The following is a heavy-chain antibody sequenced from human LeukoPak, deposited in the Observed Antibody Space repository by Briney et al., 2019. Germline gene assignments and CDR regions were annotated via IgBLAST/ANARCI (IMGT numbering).Heavy chain of an antibody. CDR1: GFTFSSYA. CDR2: ITDSGVAT. CDR3: ATSKL. Sequence: GGSLRLSCAASGFTFSSYAMTWVRQAPGKGLEWVSGITDSGVATYYADSVKGRFTTSRDNSKDTLFLQMNSLRAEDTAVYYCATSKLWGQGTLVTVSS. V-gene: IGHV3-23*01. J-gene: IGHJ4*02.